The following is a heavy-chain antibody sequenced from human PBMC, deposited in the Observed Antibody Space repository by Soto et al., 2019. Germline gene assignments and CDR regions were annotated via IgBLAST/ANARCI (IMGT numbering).Heavy chain of an antibody. J-gene: IGHJ4*02. CDR2: LSAYNGNT. Sequence: QVQLVQSGAEGKKPGASVKVSCEASGYTFTSYGISWVRQAPGQGLEWVGWLSAYNGNTNYAQKLHGRVTMTTDTSTSKVYMELRSLRSDDTAVYYGAGADLLPFDYWGQGTLVTVSS. CDR1: GYTFTSYG. D-gene: IGHD2-15*01. V-gene: IGHV1-18*01. CDR3: AGADLLPFDY.